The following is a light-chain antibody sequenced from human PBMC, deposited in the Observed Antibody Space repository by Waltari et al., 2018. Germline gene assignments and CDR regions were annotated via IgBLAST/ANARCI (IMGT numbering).Light chain of an antibody. CDR3: XXXXXXPXT. CDR2: KAS. CDR1: QSISDS. V-gene: IGKV1-5*03. Sequence: DIQMTQSPSTLSASVGDRVTITCRASQSISDSLAWYQHKPGKAPKLLIYKASSLESGVPSRFSGSGSGTEFTLTITSXQPDDLXTXXXXXXXXXPXTFGXGTXLEIK. J-gene: IGKJ5*01.